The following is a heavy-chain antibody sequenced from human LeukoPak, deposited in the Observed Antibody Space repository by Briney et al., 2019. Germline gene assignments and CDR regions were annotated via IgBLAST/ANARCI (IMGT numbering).Heavy chain of an antibody. Sequence: SETLSLTCTVSGGSVGSTNYYWGWIRQPPGKGLEWIANIYYSGSTYYNPSLKSRVTISVDTSKNQFSLRLNSVTAADTSIYYCARIPTNAVPSAHNGFDIWGQGTMLTVSS. CDR1: GGSVGSTNYY. CDR3: ARIPTNAVPSAHNGFDI. J-gene: IGHJ3*02. D-gene: IGHD6-19*01. CDR2: IYYSGST. V-gene: IGHV4-39*01.